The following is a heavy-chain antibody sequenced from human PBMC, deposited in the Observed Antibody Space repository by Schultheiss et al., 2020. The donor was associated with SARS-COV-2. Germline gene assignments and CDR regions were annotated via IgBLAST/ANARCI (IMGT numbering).Heavy chain of an antibody. CDR2: ISSSGSTI. V-gene: IGHV3-48*01. J-gene: IGHJ6*02. D-gene: IGHD6-19*01. CDR1: GITFSKHA. Sequence: GGSLRLSCTVSGITFSKHAVTWVRQAPGKGLEWVSYISSSGSTIYYADSVKGRFTISRDNAKNSLYLQMNSLRAEDTAVYYCAKDKLAVAYYYYGMDVWGQGTTVTVSS. CDR3: AKDKLAVAYYYYGMDV.